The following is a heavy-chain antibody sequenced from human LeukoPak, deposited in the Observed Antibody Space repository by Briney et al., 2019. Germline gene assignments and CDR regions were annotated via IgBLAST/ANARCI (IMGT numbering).Heavy chain of an antibody. CDR1: GFTFSSYW. CDR3: ARGRYCSSTSCHYFDY. V-gene: IGHV3-7*01. Sequence: GGSLRLSCAASGFTFSSYWMSWVRQAPGKGLEWVANIKQDGSEKYYVDSVKGRFTISRYNAKNSLYLQMNSLRAEDTAVYYCARGRYCSSTSCHYFDYWGQGTLVTVSS. CDR2: IKQDGSEK. J-gene: IGHJ4*02. D-gene: IGHD2-2*01.